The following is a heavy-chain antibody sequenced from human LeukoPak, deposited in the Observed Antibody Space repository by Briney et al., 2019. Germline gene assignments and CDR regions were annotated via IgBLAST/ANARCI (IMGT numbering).Heavy chain of an antibody. J-gene: IGHJ4*02. D-gene: IGHD3-10*01. Sequence: GASVKVSCKASGYTFTSYGISWVRQAPGQGLEWMGWISAYSGNTNYAQKLQGRVTMTTDTSTSTAYMELRSLRSDDAAVYYCARDHVTMVRGVISNFDYWGQGTLVTVSS. V-gene: IGHV1-18*01. CDR3: ARDHVTMVRGVISNFDY. CDR1: GYTFTSYG. CDR2: ISAYSGNT.